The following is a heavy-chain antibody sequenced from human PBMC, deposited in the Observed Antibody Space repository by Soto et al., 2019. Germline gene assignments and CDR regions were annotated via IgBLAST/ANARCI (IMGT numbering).Heavy chain of an antibody. D-gene: IGHD1-1*01. CDR2: ISWDGGST. CDR1: GFTFDDYT. CDR3: AKDLIWGPGTTPHYYYGMDV. Sequence: PGGSLRLSCAASGFTFDDYTMHWVRQAPGKGLEWVSLISWDGGSTYYADSVKGRFTISRDNSKNSLYLQMNSLRTEDTALYYCAKDLIWGPGTTPHYYYGMDVWGQGTTVTVSS. J-gene: IGHJ6*02. V-gene: IGHV3-43*01.